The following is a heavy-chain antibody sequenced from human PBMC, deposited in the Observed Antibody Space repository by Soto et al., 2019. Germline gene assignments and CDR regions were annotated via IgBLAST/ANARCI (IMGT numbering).Heavy chain of an antibody. CDR1: GDTFSFYS. D-gene: IGHD3-10*01. CDR3: ATSYGSGYRAFDY. CDR2: VNPILSMS. Sequence: QVQLVQSGAEVKRPGSSVKVSCKASGDTFSFYSINWVRQAPGLGLEWMGRVNPILSMSNYAQRFQGRVTMPADKSPSTAYMELSGLRSEDTAMYYCATSYGSGYRAFDYWGQGALVTVSS. V-gene: IGHV1-69*04. J-gene: IGHJ4*02.